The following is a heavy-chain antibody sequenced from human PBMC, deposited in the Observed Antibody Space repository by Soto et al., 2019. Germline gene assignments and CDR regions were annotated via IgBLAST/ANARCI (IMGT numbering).Heavy chain of an antibody. Sequence: EVQLVESGGGLVQPGGSLRLSCATSGFILSDCAMNWVRQAPGKGLEWVSYISSSSSVIDYADSVKGRFTVSRDNARNPRYLQVNSLRGEDTAVYYCARDLSWGSNWYYYMDVWGKGTTVTVSS. CDR3: ARDLSWGSNWYYYMDV. V-gene: IGHV3-48*01. CDR2: ISSSSSVI. D-gene: IGHD7-27*01. CDR1: GFILSDCA. J-gene: IGHJ6*03.